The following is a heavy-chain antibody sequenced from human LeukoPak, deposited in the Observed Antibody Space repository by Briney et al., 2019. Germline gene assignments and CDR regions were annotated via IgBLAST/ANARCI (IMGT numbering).Heavy chain of an antibody. V-gene: IGHV3-11*01. CDR2: VSSSGTTI. D-gene: IGHD3-3*02. CDR1: GFTFSEEY. J-gene: IGHJ3*01. CDR3: AKDGAFSASSF. Sequence: WGSLRLSCAASGFTFSEEYMSWIRQAPGKGLEWISCVSSSGTTIYYADSVKGRFTISRDNVKNSLYLQMNSLRVEDTAVYYCAKDGAFSASSFWGQGTMVAVSS.